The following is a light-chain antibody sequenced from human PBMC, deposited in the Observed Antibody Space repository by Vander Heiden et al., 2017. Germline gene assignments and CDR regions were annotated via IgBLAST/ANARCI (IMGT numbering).Light chain of an antibody. CDR3: QQRSYWPPLT. Sequence: EIVLTQSPATLSLSPGERATLSCRASQSVSSYLAWYQQKPGQAPRLLLYDASNSATGIPARFSGSGSGTDFTLTISSLEPEDFAVYYCQQRSYWPPLTFGGGTKVEIK. CDR1: QSVSSY. CDR2: DAS. V-gene: IGKV3-11*01. J-gene: IGKJ4*01.